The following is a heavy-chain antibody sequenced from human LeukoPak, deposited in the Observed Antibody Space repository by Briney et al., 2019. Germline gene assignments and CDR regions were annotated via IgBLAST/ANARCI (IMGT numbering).Heavy chain of an antibody. D-gene: IGHD3-22*01. CDR3: ATQDGYDNSGHYGY. V-gene: IGHV3-48*01. CDR2: ISSSSSTI. Sequence: GASLRLSCAASGFTFSSYSMNWVRQAPGKGLEWVSYISSSSSTIYYADSVKGRFTISRDNAKNTLYLQMNSLRAEDTAVYYCATQDGYDNSGHYGYWGQGTLVTVSS. J-gene: IGHJ4*02. CDR1: GFTFSSYS.